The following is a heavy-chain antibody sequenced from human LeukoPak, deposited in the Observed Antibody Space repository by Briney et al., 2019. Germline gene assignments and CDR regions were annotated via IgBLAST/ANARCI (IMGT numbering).Heavy chain of an antibody. V-gene: IGHV3-7*01. CDR3: ARDGEAGVLVVAAALYGMDV. D-gene: IGHD2-15*01. J-gene: IGHJ6*02. Sequence: GGSLRLSCAASGFTFNTYSMSWVRQAPGKGLEWVANIKHDGSESYYLASVKGRFTISRDNAKNSLYLQMNSLTAEDTALYYCARDGEAGVLVVAAALYGMDVWGQGTTVTVSS. CDR2: IKHDGSES. CDR1: GFTFNTYS.